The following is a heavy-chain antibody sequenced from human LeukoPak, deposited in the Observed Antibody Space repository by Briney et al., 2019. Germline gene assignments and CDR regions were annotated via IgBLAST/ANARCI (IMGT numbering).Heavy chain of an antibody. CDR3: AKDQEDSSPTFFDY. CDR1: GFTFTNYA. D-gene: IGHD6-13*01. J-gene: IGHJ4*02. Sequence: GGSLRLSCAASGFTFTNYAINWIRQAPGKGLEWVSHVSSSGSTSHADSVKGRFSTSRDNSKSSLYLQMNDLRDEDTAIYYCAKDQEDSSPTFFDYWGQGTLVTVSS. CDR2: VSSSGST. V-gene: IGHV3-23*01.